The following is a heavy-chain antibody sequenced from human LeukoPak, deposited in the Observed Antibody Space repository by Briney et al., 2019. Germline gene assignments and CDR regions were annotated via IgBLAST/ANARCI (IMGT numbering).Heavy chain of an antibody. CDR1: GFTFSSYA. J-gene: IGHJ5*02. CDR2: ISYDGSNK. CDR3: ARGPIYCSSTSCYPNWFDP. Sequence: GGSLRLSCAASGFTFSSYAMHWVRQAPGKGLEWVAVISYDGSNKYYADSVKGRFTISRDNSKNTLYLQMNSLRAEDTAVYYCARGPIYCSSTSCYPNWFDPWGQGTLVTVSS. V-gene: IGHV3-30-3*01. D-gene: IGHD2-2*01.